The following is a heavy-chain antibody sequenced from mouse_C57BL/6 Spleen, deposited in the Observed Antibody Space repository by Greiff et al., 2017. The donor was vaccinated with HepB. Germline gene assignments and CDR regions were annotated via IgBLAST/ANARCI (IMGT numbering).Heavy chain of an antibody. Sequence: EVKLVESGPGLVKPSQSLSLTCSVTGYSITSGYYWNWIRQFPGNKLEWMGYISYDGSNNYNPSLKNRISITRDTSKNQFFLKLNSVTTEDTATYYCAREAGGGHFGYWGQGTTLTVSS. CDR1: GYSITSGYY. CDR3: AREAGGGHFGY. J-gene: IGHJ2*01. CDR2: ISYDGSN. V-gene: IGHV3-6*01.